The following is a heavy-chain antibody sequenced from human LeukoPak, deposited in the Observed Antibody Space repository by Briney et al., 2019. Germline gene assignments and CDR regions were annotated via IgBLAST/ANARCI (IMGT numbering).Heavy chain of an antibody. CDR1: GFTFSSYG. CDR2: ISYDGTNK. Sequence: PGGSLRLSCAASGFTFSSYGMHWVRQAPGKGLEWVALISYDGTNKYYADSVKGRFTISRDNSKNTLYLQMNSLRAEDTAVYYCAKKVSYGSGVSYGMDVWGQGTTVTVSS. CDR3: AKKVSYGSGVSYGMDV. D-gene: IGHD3-10*01. J-gene: IGHJ6*02. V-gene: IGHV3-30*18.